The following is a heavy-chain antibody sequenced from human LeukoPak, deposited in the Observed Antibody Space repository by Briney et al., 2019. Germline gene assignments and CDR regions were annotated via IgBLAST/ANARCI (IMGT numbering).Heavy chain of an antibody. J-gene: IGHJ5*02. Sequence: ASVRVSFKASGYTFIIYAMHWVRQAPGQRLEWMGWINAGNGNTKYSQKFQGRVTITRDTSASTAYMELSSLRSEDTAVYYCAAAAGLVWFDPWGQGTLVTVSS. D-gene: IGHD2-2*01. CDR3: AAAAGLVWFDP. CDR2: INAGNGNT. V-gene: IGHV1-3*01. CDR1: GYTFIIYA.